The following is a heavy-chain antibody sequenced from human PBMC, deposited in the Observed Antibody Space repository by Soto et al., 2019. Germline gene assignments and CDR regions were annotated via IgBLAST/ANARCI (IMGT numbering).Heavy chain of an antibody. CDR3: ARSQGSSTSLEIYYYYYYGMDV. J-gene: IGHJ6*02. D-gene: IGHD2-2*01. Sequence: QVQLVQSGAEVKKPGSSVKVSCKASGGTFSSYAISWVRQAPGQGLEWMGGIIPISDTTNYAQKFQGRVTITADESTSTAYMELSSLGSEYTAVYYCARSQGSSTSLEIYYYYYYGMDVWGQGTTVTVSS. CDR2: IIPISDTT. V-gene: IGHV1-69*01. CDR1: GGTFSSYA.